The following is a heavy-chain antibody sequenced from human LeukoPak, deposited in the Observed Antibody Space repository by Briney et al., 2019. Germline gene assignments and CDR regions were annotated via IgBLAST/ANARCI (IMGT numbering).Heavy chain of an antibody. CDR1: GFTFSSHR. D-gene: IGHD3-22*01. J-gene: IGHJ4*02. Sequence: GGSLRLSCGASGFTFSSHRMHWVRQAPGEAPAWVARISSDGTSAVYADSVRGRFTVSRDNAKSTMFLQMDSLRAEDTAVYYCVRLTFSEGRGHYPDHWGQGTLVTVSS. CDR2: ISSDGTSA. V-gene: IGHV3-74*01. CDR3: VRLTFSEGRGHYPDH.